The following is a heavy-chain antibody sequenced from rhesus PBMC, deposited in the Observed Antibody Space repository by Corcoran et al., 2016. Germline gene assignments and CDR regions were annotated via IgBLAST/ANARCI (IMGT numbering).Heavy chain of an antibody. D-gene: IGHD2-21*01. J-gene: IGHJ5-2*02. CDR3: ARDWCHGSGCSSLDV. V-gene: IGHV4-173*01. CDR2: ISGCEGPT. Sequence: QLQLQESGPGLVKPSETLSLTCAVSGVSISSNWWSWIRQPPGKGLEWIGRISGCEGPTNYTPTLKSRVTTSTATSKNQFSLKLSSVTAADTAVYYCARDWCHGSGCSSLDVWGRGVLVTVSS. CDR1: GVSISSNW.